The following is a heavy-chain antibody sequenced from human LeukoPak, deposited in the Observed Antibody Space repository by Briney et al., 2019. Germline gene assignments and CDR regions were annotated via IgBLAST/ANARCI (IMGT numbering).Heavy chain of an antibody. CDR3: ARANALYCSSTSCLFDY. D-gene: IGHD2-2*01. Sequence: ASVKVSCKASGWTFTDYYIHWVRQAPGQGLEWMAWINPNSGGTYYAQNFHDRITLTRDTSISTAYMELSRLRSDDTAIYYCARANALYCSSTSCLFDYWGQGTLVTVSS. CDR1: GWTFTDYY. CDR2: INPNSGGT. V-gene: IGHV1-2*02. J-gene: IGHJ4*02.